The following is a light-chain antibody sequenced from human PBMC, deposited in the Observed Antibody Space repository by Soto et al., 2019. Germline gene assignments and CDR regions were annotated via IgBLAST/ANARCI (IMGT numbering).Light chain of an antibody. CDR3: TSYESSSTYV. Sequence: QSALAQPASVSGSPGQSITISCTGTSSDVGGYNHVSWYQEHPGKAPKLMTYDVSNRPSGVSNRFFGSKSDNTASLTISALQAEAEAAYYCTSYESSSTYVFGTGTKVTVL. J-gene: IGLJ1*01. CDR2: DVS. CDR1: SSDVGGYNH. V-gene: IGLV2-14*03.